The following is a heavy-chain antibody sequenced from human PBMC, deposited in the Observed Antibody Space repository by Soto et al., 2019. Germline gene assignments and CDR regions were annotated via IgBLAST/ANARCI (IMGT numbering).Heavy chain of an antibody. J-gene: IGHJ6*02. CDR2: ISARGEKT. D-gene: IGHD3-22*01. CDR3: AKALPMYYYDSSGYSDYYYDMDV. Sequence: GGSLRLSCAASGFTLNSYAMNWVRQAPGKGLEWVSGISARGEKTYYADSVKGRFTTSRDNSKNTVYLQMNSLRAKDTAVFYCAKALPMYYYDSSGYSDYYYDMDVWGQGTTVTGSS. CDR1: GFTLNSYA. V-gene: IGHV3-23*01.